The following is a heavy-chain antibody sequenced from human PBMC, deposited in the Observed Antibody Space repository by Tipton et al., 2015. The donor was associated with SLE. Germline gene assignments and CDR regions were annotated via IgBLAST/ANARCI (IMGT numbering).Heavy chain of an antibody. CDR1: GYTFTSYG. Sequence: QLVQSGAEVKKPGASVKVSCEASGYTFTSYGISWVRQAPGQGLEWMGWISAYNGNTNYAQKLQGRVTMTTDTSTSTAYMELRSLRSDDTAVYYCARGPSEYQLLWYYYGMDVWGQGTTVTVSS. J-gene: IGHJ6*02. V-gene: IGHV1-18*01. D-gene: IGHD2-2*01. CDR2: ISAYNGNT. CDR3: ARGPSEYQLLWYYYGMDV.